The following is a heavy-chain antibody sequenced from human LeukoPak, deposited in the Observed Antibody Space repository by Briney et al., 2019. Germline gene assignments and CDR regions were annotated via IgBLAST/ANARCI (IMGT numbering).Heavy chain of an antibody. CDR3: AKDRETYYYDSSGLDY. CDR1: GFTFSSNG. Sequence: PGGSLRLSCAASGFTFSSNGMHWVRQAPGKGLEWVAVIWYDGSNKYYADSVKGRFTISRDNSKNTLYLQMNSLRAEDTAVYYCAKDRETYYYDSSGLDYWGQGTLVTVSS. V-gene: IGHV3-33*06. D-gene: IGHD3-22*01. J-gene: IGHJ4*02. CDR2: IWYDGSNK.